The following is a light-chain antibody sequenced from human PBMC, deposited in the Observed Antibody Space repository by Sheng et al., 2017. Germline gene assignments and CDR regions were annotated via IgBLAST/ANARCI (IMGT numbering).Light chain of an antibody. CDR3: QQSYTSPWT. CDR1: EDIVN. CDR2: CN. Sequence: DIQMTQSPSSLSASIGDRVTLTCRANEDIVNFLSGFSQKPGKPPKLLRSTRCNHFGKWSPSRFSGSGSGTEFTLNIDDLQPADSATYFCQQSYTSPWTFGQG. V-gene: IGKV1-39*01. J-gene: IGKJ1*01.